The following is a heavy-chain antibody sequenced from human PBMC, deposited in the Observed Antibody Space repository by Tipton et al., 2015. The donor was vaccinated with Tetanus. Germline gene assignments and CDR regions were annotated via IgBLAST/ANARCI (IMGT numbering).Heavy chain of an antibody. Sequence: TLSLTCAVYGGSFSGYYWSWIRQPPGKGLEWIGEINHSGSTNYNPSLKSRFTISVDTSKNQFSLKLSSVTAADTAVYYCARVERDSSGYYHDAFDIWGQGTMVTVSS. CDR3: ARVERDSSGYYHDAFDI. V-gene: IGHV4-34*01. CDR1: GGSFSGYY. D-gene: IGHD3-22*01. J-gene: IGHJ3*02. CDR2: INHSGST.